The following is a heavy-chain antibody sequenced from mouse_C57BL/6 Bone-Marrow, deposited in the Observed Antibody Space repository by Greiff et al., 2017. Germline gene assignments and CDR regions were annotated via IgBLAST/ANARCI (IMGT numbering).Heavy chain of an antibody. D-gene: IGHD3-2*02. Sequence: QVQLQQPGAELVMPGASVKLSCKASGYTFTSYWMHWVKQRPGQGLEWIGEIDPSDSYTNYNQKFKGKSTLTVDKSSSTAYMQLSSLTSEDSAVYYGARGRQLRLRWFAYWGQGTLVTVSA. CDR1: GYTFTSYW. J-gene: IGHJ3*01. V-gene: IGHV1-69*01. CDR2: IDPSDSYT. CDR3: ARGRQLRLRWFAY.